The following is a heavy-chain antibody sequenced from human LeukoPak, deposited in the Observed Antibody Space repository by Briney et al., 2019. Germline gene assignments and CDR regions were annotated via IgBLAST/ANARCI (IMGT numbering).Heavy chain of an antibody. CDR1: GGTFNNYA. D-gene: IGHD5-18*01. CDR2: IIPIFGTA. CDR3: ATGTGGYSYGYGHFDY. J-gene: IGHJ4*02. Sequence: ASVKVSCKASGGTFNNYAITWVRQAPGQGLEWMGGIIPIFGTANYAQKFQGGVTITADESTSTAYMELSSLRSEDTAVYYCATGTGGYSYGYGHFDYWGQGTLVTVSS. V-gene: IGHV1-69*13.